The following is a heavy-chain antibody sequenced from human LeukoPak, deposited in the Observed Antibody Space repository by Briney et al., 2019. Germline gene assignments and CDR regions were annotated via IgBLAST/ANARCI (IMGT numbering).Heavy chain of an antibody. CDR1: GYSFTEHY. J-gene: IGHJ4*02. V-gene: IGHV1-2*02. CDR3: ARVAHNYDLLTGYYPYLDYFDF. Sequence: ASVKVSCKASGYSFTEHYIYWVRQAPGQGLEWVGRINCNSGDANSAQKFQGRVTMTRDTSVSTAYMDLSSVTSDDTAVFYCARVAHNYDLLTGYYPYLDYFDFWGQGTLVTVSS. D-gene: IGHD3-9*01. CDR2: INCNSGDA.